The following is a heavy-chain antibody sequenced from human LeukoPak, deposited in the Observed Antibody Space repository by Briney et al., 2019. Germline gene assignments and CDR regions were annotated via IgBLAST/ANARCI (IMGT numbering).Heavy chain of an antibody. D-gene: IGHD6-19*01. J-gene: IGHJ4*02. CDR3: ARAVAGTGFDY. V-gene: IGHV1-8*01. CDR2: MNPNSGNT. Sequence: ASVKVSCKASGYTFTNYDINWVRQATGQGLEWMGWMNPNSGNTGYAQKFQGRVTMTRNTSINTAYMELSSLRSEDTAVYYCARAVAGTGFDYWGQGTLVTVSS. CDR1: GYTFTNYD.